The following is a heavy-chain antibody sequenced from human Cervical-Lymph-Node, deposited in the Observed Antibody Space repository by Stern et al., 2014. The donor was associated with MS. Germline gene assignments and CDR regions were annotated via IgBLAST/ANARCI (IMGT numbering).Heavy chain of an antibody. D-gene: IGHD2/OR15-2a*01. V-gene: IGHV3-7*01. CDR3: ARDRRAFLDY. CDR2: IRQDGYDK. Sequence: VQLVESGGGLVQPGGSLILSCVASGFSFGTSWMSWVRQPPGRGLEWVANIRQDGYDKFYVDSVKGRFTISRDNARNSLYLQMNSLTVADTAVYYCARDRRAFLDYWGQGTHVAVSS. CDR1: GFSFGTSW. J-gene: IGHJ4*02.